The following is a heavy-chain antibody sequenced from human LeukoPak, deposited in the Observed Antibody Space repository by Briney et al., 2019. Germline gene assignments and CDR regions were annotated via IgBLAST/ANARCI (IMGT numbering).Heavy chain of an antibody. CDR3: ARGRRPRYCSGGSCKPKLYYYMDV. V-gene: IGHV4-34*01. J-gene: IGHJ6*03. Sequence: SETLSLTCAVYGGSFSGYYWSWIRQPPGKGLEWIGEINHSGSTNYNPSLKSRVTISVDTSKNQFSLKLSSVTAADTAVYYCARGRRPRYCSGGSCKPKLYYYMDVWDKGTTVTVSS. D-gene: IGHD2-15*01. CDR2: INHSGST. CDR1: GGSFSGYY.